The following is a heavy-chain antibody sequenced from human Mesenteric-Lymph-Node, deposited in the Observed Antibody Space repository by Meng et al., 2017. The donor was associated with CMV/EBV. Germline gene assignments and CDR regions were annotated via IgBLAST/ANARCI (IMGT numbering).Heavy chain of an antibody. J-gene: IGHJ5*02. CDR1: GGSFSGYY. D-gene: IGHD2/OR15-2a*01. CDR3: ARGGFYRRPRFDP. Sequence: SETLSLTCAVYGGSFSGYYWSWIRQPPGKGLEWIGEINHSGSTNYNPSLKSRVTISVDTSKNQFSLKLSSVTAADTAVYYCARGGFYRRPRFDPWGQGTLVTVSS. V-gene: IGHV4-34*01. CDR2: INHSGST.